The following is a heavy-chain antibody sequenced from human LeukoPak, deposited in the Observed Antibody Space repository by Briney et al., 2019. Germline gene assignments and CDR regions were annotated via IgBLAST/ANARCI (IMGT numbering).Heavy chain of an antibody. J-gene: IGHJ4*02. D-gene: IGHD3-22*01. CDR3: SRGLVGYYHDSSTYPDS. CDR1: RFPFSSYW. Sequence: GGSLRLSCAASRFPFSSYWMHWVRQAPGKGLVWVSRTNGDGSITTYADSVKGRFTISRDNAKNMLYLQLDSLTAGDTAVYYCSRGLVGYYHDSSTYPDSWGQGTLVTVSS. V-gene: IGHV3-74*01. CDR2: TNGDGSIT.